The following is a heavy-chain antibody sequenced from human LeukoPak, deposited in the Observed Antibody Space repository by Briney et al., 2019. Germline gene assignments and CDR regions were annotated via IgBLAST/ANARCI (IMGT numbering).Heavy chain of an antibody. CDR1: GGSISSSNW. CDR3: ARDHMVRQPL. CDR2: IYYSGST. J-gene: IGHJ4*02. D-gene: IGHD3-10*01. Sequence: SETLSLTCAVSGGSISSSNWWSWVRQHPGKGLERIGYIYYSGSTYYNPSLKSRVTISVDTSKNQFSLKLSSVTAADTAVYYCARDHMVRQPLWGQGTLVTVSS. V-gene: IGHV4-31*11.